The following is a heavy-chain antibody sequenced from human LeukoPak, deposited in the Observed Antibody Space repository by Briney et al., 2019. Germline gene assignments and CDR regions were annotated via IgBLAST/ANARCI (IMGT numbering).Heavy chain of an antibody. V-gene: IGHV3-23*01. D-gene: IGHD2-2*01. Sequence: GSLRLSCAASGFTFSSYAMNWVRQAPGKGLVWVSGFSGSGVSTHYADSVKGRFTISRDNSKNTLYLQMNSLRADDTAVYYCARVSLTYCSTTSCQSFDFWGQGALVTVSS. CDR2: FSGSGVST. CDR3: ARVSLTYCSTTSCQSFDF. CDR1: GFTFSSYA. J-gene: IGHJ4*02.